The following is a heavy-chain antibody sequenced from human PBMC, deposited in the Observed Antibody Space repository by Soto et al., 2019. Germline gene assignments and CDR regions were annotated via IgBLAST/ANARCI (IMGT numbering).Heavy chain of an antibody. CDR1: GGSFSGYY. V-gene: IGHV4-34*01. CDR2: INHSGST. J-gene: IGHJ6*02. Sequence: QVQLQQWGAGLLKPSETLSLTCAVYGGSFSGYYWSWIRQPPGKGLEWIGEINHSGSTNYNPSLKSRVTISVDTPKNQFSLKLSSVTAADTAVYYCARWVGVTVTTWNYYYGMDVWGQGTTVTVSS. CDR3: ARWVGVTVTTWNYYYGMDV. D-gene: IGHD4-17*01.